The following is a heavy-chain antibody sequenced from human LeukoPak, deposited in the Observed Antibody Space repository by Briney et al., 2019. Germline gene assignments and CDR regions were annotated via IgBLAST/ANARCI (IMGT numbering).Heavy chain of an antibody. CDR3: ARLRVSGSYLYYFDY. CDR2: ILTSGTT. CDR1: NGSISSYH. J-gene: IGHJ4*02. V-gene: IGHV4-4*09. Sequence: SETLPLTCTVSNGSISSYHWSWVRQPPRKGLEWIGYILTSGTTNYNPSLKSRLTISVDTSKNQFTLKLSSVTAADTAVYYCARLRVSGSYLYYFDYWGQGTLVTVSS. D-gene: IGHD1-26*01.